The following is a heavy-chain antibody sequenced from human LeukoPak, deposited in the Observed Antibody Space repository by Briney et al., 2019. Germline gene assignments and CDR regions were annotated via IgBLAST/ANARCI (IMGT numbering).Heavy chain of an antibody. J-gene: IGHJ1*01. V-gene: IGHV4-59*01. Sequence: PSETLSLTCTVSGGSISSYYWSWIRQPPGKGLEWIGYIYYSGSTNYNPSLKSRVTISVDTSKNQFSLKLGSVTAADTAVYYCAREGGGYFQHWGQGTLVTVSS. CDR2: IYYSGST. CDR1: GGSISSYY. D-gene: IGHD2-15*01. CDR3: AREGGGYFQH.